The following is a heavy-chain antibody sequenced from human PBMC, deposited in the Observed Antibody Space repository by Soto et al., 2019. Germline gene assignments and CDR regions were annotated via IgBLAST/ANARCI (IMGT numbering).Heavy chain of an antibody. D-gene: IGHD4-17*01. J-gene: IGHJ6*03. V-gene: IGHV4-34*01. CDR3: ARGRTVTTLTYYYYYYYMDV. CDR2: INHSGST. CDR1: GGSFSGYY. Sequence: SETLSLTCAVYGGSFSGYYWSWIRQPPGKGLEWIGEINHSGSTNYNPSLKSRVTISVDTSKNQFSLKLSSVTAADTAVYYCARGRTVTTLTYYYYYYYMDVWGKGTTVTVSS.